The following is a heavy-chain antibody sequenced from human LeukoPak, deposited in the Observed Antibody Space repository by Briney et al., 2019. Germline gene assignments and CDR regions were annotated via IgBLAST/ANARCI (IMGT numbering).Heavy chain of an antibody. D-gene: IGHD5-12*01. CDR1: GGSISSYS. J-gene: IGHJ1*01. CDR2: RVVGGRD. CDR3: ANTTRVAPDGRAEYFQH. V-gene: IGHV4-59*03. Sequence: SETPFLTCTAPGGSISSYSWSWIRQPPGEGLGWVGGRVVGGRDPYNPSLKSRVTISVGASEKQISLSLRSVTAADTAMYYYANTTRVAPDGRAEYFQHWGQGTLAIVSS.